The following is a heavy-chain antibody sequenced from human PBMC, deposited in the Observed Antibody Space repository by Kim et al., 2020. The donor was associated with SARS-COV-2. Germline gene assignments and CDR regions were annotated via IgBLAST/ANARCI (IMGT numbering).Heavy chain of an antibody. J-gene: IGHJ4*02. Sequence: SETLSLTCTVSGGSISSYYWSWIRQPPGKGLEWIGYIYYSGSTNYNPSLKSRVTISVDTSKNQCSLKLSSVTAADTAVYYCARREQQLVPGLLWGQGTLVTVSS. D-gene: IGHD6-13*01. CDR2: IYYSGST. CDR3: ARREQQLVPGLL. V-gene: IGHV4-59*13. CDR1: GGSISSYY.